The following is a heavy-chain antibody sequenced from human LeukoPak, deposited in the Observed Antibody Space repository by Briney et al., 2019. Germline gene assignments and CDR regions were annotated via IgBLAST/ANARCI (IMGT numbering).Heavy chain of an antibody. CDR3: ATLRRSGWYIGD. CDR2: LNPNSGGT. V-gene: IGHV1-2*02. CDR1: RYTFTDYY. D-gene: IGHD6-19*01. Sequence: ASVKVSCRASRYTFTDYYIHWVRQAPGQGLEWMGWLNPNSGGTNYAEEFQGRVTMTRDTSITTAFMELSSLKSDDTAMYYCATLRRSGWYIGDWGQGTLVTVSS. J-gene: IGHJ4*02.